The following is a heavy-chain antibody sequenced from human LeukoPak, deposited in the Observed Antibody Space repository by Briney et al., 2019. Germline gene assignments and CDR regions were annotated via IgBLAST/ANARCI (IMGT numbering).Heavy chain of an antibody. CDR1: GGSISSYY. J-gene: IGHJ4*02. D-gene: IGHD5-12*01. CDR3: ARGYSGYEFRFDY. V-gene: IGHV4-59*01. CDR2: IYYSGST. Sequence: PSETLSLTCTVSGGSISSYYWSWIRQPPGKGLEWIGYIYYSGSTNYNPSLKSRVTISVDTSKNQFSLKLSSVTAADTAVYYCARGYSGYEFRFDYWGQGTLVTVSS.